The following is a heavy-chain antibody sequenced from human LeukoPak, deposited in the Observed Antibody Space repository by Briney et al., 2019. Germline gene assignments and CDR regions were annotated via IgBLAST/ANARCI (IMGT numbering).Heavy chain of an antibody. J-gene: IGHJ6*03. CDR1: GYTFTSYD. D-gene: IGHD3-3*01. V-gene: IGHV1-69*06. CDR2: IIPIFGTA. Sequence: SVKVSCKASGYTFTSYDISWVRQATGQGLEWMGGIIPIFGTANYAQKFQGRVTITADKSTSTAYMELSSLRSEDTAVYYCARGLTIPLADYYYYYYMDVWGKGTTVTVS. CDR3: ARGLTIPLADYYYYYYMDV.